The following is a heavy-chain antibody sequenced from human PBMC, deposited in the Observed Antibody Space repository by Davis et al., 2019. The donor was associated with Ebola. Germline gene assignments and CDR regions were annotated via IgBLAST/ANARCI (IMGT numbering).Heavy chain of an antibody. CDR3: ARDRYSSGWLRGAVSMDV. J-gene: IGHJ6*02. D-gene: IGHD6-19*01. V-gene: IGHV4-34*01. Sequence: SETLSLTCAVYGGSFSGYYWSWIRQPPGKGLEWIGEINHSGSTNYNPSLKSRVTISVDTSKNQFSLKLSSVTAADTAVYYCARDRYSSGWLRGAVSMDVWGQGTTVTVSS. CDR1: GGSFSGYY. CDR2: INHSGST.